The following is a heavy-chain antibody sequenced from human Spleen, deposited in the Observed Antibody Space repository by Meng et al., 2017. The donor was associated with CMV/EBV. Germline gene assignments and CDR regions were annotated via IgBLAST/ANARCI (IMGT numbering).Heavy chain of an antibody. CDR1: ASIINHSW. CDR2: VYHSGST. D-gene: IGHD6-13*01. V-gene: IGHV4-4*02. J-gene: IGHJ4*02. CDR3: AAHHGGGFGSSSWSAY. Sequence: ASIINHSWRSGLRPPAGKGLAGIGEVYHSGSTNYIPSVKPRLIISVDGYKNQLSLKLTYVTARDTAVYYCAAHHGGGFGSSSWSAYWGQGTLVTVSS.